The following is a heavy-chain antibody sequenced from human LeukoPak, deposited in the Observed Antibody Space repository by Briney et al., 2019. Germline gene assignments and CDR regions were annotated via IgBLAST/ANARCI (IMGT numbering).Heavy chain of an antibody. J-gene: IGHJ4*02. D-gene: IGHD2-8*01. CDR2: ISDSGSTK. V-gene: IGHV3-11*04. Sequence: PGGSLRLPCAASGFIFSDYYMSWIRQAPGKGLEWISYISDSGSTKYYADSVRGRFTISRDNAKNSLYLQMNSLRAEDTAVYYCARTHRSATYCTTNRCYPGYWGQGALVTVSS. CDR1: GFIFSDYY. CDR3: ARTHRSATYCTTNRCYPGY.